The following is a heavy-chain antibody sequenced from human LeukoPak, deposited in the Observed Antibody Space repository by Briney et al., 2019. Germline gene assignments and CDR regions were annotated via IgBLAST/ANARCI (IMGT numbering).Heavy chain of an antibody. CDR3: ARGREWFGELSYFDY. Sequence: PGGSLRLSCAASGFTFSSYGMHWARQAPGKGLEWVAVISYDGSNKYYADSVKGRFTISRDNSKNTLYLQMNSLRAEDTAVYYCARGREWFGELSYFDYWGQGTLVTVSS. V-gene: IGHV3-30*03. CDR1: GFTFSSYG. J-gene: IGHJ4*02. D-gene: IGHD3-10*01. CDR2: ISYDGSNK.